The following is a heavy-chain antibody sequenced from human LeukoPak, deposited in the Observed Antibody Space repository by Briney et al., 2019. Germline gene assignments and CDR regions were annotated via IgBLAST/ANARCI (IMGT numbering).Heavy chain of an antibody. V-gene: IGHV3-30*02. CDR3: ASTLAAAGTDDAFDI. CDR2: VRSDGSNK. J-gene: IGHJ3*02. Sequence: GGSLRLSCAASGFIFNDYDMHWVRQAPGKGLEWVAFVRSDGSNKYYADSVKGRFTISRDNSKNTLYLQMNSLRAEDTAVYYCASTLAAAGTDDAFDIWGQGTMVTVSS. CDR1: GFIFNDYD. D-gene: IGHD6-13*01.